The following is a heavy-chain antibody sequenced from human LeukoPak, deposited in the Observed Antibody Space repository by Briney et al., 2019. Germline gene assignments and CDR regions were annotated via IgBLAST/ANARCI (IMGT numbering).Heavy chain of an antibody. CDR2: INPNSGGT. Sequence: ASVKGSCKASGYTFTGYYIHWVRQAPGQGLEWMGWINPNSGGTNYAQKFQGRVTMTRDTSISTAYMELSRLRSDDTAVYYCAKVMGSGQWLVEREDFDIWGQGTMVTVSS. J-gene: IGHJ3*02. D-gene: IGHD6-19*01. CDR3: AKVMGSGQWLVEREDFDI. CDR1: GYTFTGYY. V-gene: IGHV1-2*02.